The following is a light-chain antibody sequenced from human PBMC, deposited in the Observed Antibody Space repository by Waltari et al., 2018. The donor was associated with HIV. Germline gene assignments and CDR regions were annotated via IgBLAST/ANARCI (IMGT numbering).Light chain of an antibody. CDR1: STDSRFYQY. J-gene: IGLJ2*01. Sequence: QSALTQPASVYGFLGQSINISCTGISTDSRFYQYVSWYQQHPGKIPRLIIFDINNRPSGVPDHVSGSRSGNSAALPFSGLQSGDEAHYYCASNRLDYTLIFGGGTKLTVL. V-gene: IGLV2-14*03. CDR3: ASNRLDYTLI. CDR2: DIN.